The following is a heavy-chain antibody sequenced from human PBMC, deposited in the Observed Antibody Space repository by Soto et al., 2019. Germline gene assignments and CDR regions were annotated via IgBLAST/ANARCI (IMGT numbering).Heavy chain of an antibody. CDR1: GGSFSGYY. D-gene: IGHD2-2*01. CDR2: INHSGST. Sequence: SETLSLTCAVYGGSFSGYYWSWIRQPPGKGLEWIGEINHSGSTNYNPSLKSRVTISVDTSKNQFSLKLSSVSAADTAVYYCARQQTDIVVVPAAEYYYYGMDVWGQGTTITVSS. J-gene: IGHJ6*02. V-gene: IGHV4-34*01. CDR3: ARQQTDIVVVPAAEYYYYGMDV.